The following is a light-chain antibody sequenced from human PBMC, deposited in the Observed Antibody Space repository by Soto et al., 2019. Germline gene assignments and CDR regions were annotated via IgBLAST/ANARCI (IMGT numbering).Light chain of an antibody. Sequence: QSVLTQPPSASGTPGQRVTISCSGSNSNIGDNYVYWSQQLPGTAPKLLIYRNNQWPSGVPDRFSGSKSGTSASLAIRGLRSEDEADYYCAAWDDSLSGVVFGGGTKLTVL. J-gene: IGLJ2*01. CDR2: RNN. CDR3: AAWDDSLSGVV. CDR1: NSNIGDNY. V-gene: IGLV1-47*01.